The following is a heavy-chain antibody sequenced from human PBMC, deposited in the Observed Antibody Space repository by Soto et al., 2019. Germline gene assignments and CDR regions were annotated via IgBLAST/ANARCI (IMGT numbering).Heavy chain of an antibody. D-gene: IGHD1-26*01. CDR2: IYSGGNT. CDR3: AKEGATLAPFDY. J-gene: IGHJ4*02. CDR1: GFTVSNNY. V-gene: IGHV3-66*01. Sequence: GGSLRLSCAASGFTVSNNYMSWVRQAPGKGLEWVAVIYSGGNTYYADSVKGRFTISRDNSKNTLYLQMNSLRAEDTAVYYCAKEGATLAPFDYWGQGTLVTVSS.